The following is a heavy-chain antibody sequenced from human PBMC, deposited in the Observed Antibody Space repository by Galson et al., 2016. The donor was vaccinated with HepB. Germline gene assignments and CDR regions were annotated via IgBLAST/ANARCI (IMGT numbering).Heavy chain of an antibody. D-gene: IGHD6-13*01. V-gene: IGHV3-30*18. J-gene: IGHJ4*02. Sequence: SLRLSCAASGFTFNHYAMTWVRQAPGKGLEWVAVISYDGSDKYYSDSVKGRFTISRDNSNNTLHLQMNSLRADDTAVYYCAKDTSAPAGISPWGQGALVTVCS. CDR1: GFTFNHYA. CDR3: AKDTSAPAGISP. CDR2: ISYDGSDK.